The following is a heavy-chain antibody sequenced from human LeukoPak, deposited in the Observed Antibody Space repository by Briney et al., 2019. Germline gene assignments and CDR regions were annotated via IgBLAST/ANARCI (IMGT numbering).Heavy chain of an antibody. CDR3: VRLREAAFDI. D-gene: IGHD1-26*01. J-gene: IGHJ3*02. CDR1: GFTFSSYD. Sequence: PGGSLRLSCAASGFTFSSYDFHWVRQPPGKGLEWVSAIGTAGDTYYPASVKGRFTMSRESAKNSLYLQMNSLRAGDTAVYYCVRLREAAFDIWGQGTMVTVSS. V-gene: IGHV3-13*04. CDR2: IGTAGDT.